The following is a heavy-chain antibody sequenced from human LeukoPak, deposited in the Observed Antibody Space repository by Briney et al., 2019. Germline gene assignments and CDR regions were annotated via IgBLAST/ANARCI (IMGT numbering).Heavy chain of an antibody. V-gene: IGHV3-48*01. Sequence: GGSLRLSCAASAASGFTFSSFIMNWVRQAPGKGLEWVSYISNGNSPIYYADSVKGRFTISRDNAKNSLYLQMYSLRVEDTAVYYCARGGSSSWYADGAIFDYWGQGTLVTVSS. J-gene: IGHJ4*02. CDR1: GFTFSSFI. D-gene: IGHD6-13*01. CDR2: ISNGNSPI. CDR3: ARGGSSSWYADGAIFDY.